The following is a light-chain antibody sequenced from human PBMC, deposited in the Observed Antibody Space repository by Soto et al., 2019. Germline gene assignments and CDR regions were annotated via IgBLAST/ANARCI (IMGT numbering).Light chain of an antibody. V-gene: IGLV3-21*04. CDR3: QVWDSSSDHVI. CDR1: NIESKS. J-gene: IGLJ2*01. CDR2: DYN. Sequence: SYELTQPPSVSVAPGKTARITCGGNNIESKSVHWYQRKPGQAPVLVIYDYNDRPSGIPERLSGSNSGNTATLTISRVEAGDEADYYCQVWDSSSDHVIFGGGTKVTVL.